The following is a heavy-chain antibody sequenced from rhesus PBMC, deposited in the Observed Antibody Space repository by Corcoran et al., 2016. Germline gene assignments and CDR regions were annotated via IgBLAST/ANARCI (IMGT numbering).Heavy chain of an antibody. CDR2: IDGTIFTT. V-gene: IGHV4S11*01. J-gene: IGHJ5-1*01. D-gene: IGHD6-25*01. CDR1: GGSISSYY. Sequence: QVQLQESGPRLVKPLETLSLTCAVSGGSISSYYWNWIRQVPEKGLAWIGYIDGTIFTTNHNPDVGSRVTLSVDTSKTQFSLKLSSVTAADTAVYYCARGGAAAVYNRFDVWGAGVLVTVSS. CDR3: ARGGAAAVYNRFDV.